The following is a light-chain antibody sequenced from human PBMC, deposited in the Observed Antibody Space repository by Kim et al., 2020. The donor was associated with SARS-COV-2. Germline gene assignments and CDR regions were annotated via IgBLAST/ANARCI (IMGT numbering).Light chain of an antibody. Sequence: EIVLTQSPGHLALSPGERTTLSCRASQSVSRNYLAWYQQKPGQAPRVLIYGASNRATGIPDRFSGSGSGTDFTLTISRLEPEDFAVYYCQQYASAPDTFGQGTKLEI. CDR2: GAS. V-gene: IGKV3-20*01. CDR1: QSVSRNY. J-gene: IGKJ2*01. CDR3: QQYASAPDT.